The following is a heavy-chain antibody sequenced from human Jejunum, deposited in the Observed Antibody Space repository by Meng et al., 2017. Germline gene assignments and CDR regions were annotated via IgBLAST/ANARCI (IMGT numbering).Heavy chain of an antibody. CDR3: ARGGFFEAAAANLIDS. CDR1: GGSVSSGNYY. J-gene: IGHJ4*02. CDR2: IYYSGST. Sequence: QVQRAGLLPGPVRPSETLSLTCTVSGGSVSSGNYYWSWIRQPPGKGLEWIGYIYYSGSTNYNPSLKSRVTISVDTSKNQFSLKLSSVTAADTAVYYCARGGFFEAAAANLIDSWGQGTLVTVSS. V-gene: IGHV4-61*01. D-gene: IGHD6-13*01.